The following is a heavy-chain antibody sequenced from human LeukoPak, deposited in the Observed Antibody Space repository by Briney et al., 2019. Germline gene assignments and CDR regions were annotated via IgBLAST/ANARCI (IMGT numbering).Heavy chain of an antibody. J-gene: IGHJ6*02. CDR1: GFTFSSYA. CDR3: ARVGGEYCSSTSCSHYYGMDV. D-gene: IGHD2-2*01. Sequence: GGSLRLSCAASGFTFSSYAMHWVRQAPGKGLEWVAVIWYDGSNKYYADSVKGRFTISRDNSKNTLYLQMNSLRAEDTAVCYCARVGGEYCSSTSCSHYYGMDVWGQGTTVTVSS. V-gene: IGHV3-33*08. CDR2: IWYDGSNK.